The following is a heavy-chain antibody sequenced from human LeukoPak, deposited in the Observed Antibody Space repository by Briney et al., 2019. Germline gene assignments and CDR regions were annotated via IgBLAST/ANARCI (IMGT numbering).Heavy chain of an antibody. CDR2: INHSGST. J-gene: IGHJ5*02. V-gene: IGHV4-34*01. CDR3: ARVYDFWSGYYTANWFDP. CDR1: GGSISSYY. Sequence: SETLSLTCTVSGGSISSYYWSWIRQPPGKGLEWIGEINHSGSTNYNPSLKSRVTISVDTSKNQFSLKLSSVTAADTAVYYCARVYDFWSGYYTANWFDPWGQGTLVTVSS. D-gene: IGHD3-3*01.